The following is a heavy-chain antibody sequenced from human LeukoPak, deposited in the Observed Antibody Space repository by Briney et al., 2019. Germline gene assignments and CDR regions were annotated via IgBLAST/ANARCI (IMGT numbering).Heavy chain of an antibody. CDR2: IYYSGST. CDR3: ASSGRRGFDY. CDR1: GGSISSRSYY. J-gene: IGHJ4*02. D-gene: IGHD3-10*01. Sequence: PSETLSLTCTVSGGSISSRSYYWGWIRQPPGKGLEWIGSIYYSGSTYYNPSLKSRVTISVDTSKNQFSLKLSSVTAADTAVYYCASSGRRGFDYWGQGTLVTVSS. V-gene: IGHV4-39*01.